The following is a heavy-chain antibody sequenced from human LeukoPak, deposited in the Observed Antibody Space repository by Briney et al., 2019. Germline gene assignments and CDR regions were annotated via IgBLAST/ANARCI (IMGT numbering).Heavy chain of an antibody. D-gene: IGHD1-26*01. Sequence: GGSLRLSCAASGFTVSSNYMSWVRQAPGKGLEWVSVIYSGGSTYYADSVKGRFTISRDNSKNTLYLQMNSLRAEDTAVYYCARDVGGSYPYFDYWGQGTLVTVSS. CDR1: GFTVSSNY. V-gene: IGHV3-66*01. CDR2: IYSGGST. J-gene: IGHJ4*02. CDR3: ARDVGGSYPYFDY.